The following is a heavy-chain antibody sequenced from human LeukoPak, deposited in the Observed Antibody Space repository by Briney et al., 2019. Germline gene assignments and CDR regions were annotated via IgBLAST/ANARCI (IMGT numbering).Heavy chain of an antibody. CDR1: GYTFTSYG. CDR2: ISAYNGNT. Sequence: GASVKVSCKASGYTFTSYGISWVRQAPGQGLEWMGWISAYNGNTNYAQKFQGRVTMTTDTSTSTAYMELRSLRSDDTAVYYCARDSRIAAAGTGTFDFDYWGQGTLVTVSS. V-gene: IGHV1-18*01. J-gene: IGHJ4*02. D-gene: IGHD6-13*01. CDR3: ARDSRIAAAGTGTFDFDY.